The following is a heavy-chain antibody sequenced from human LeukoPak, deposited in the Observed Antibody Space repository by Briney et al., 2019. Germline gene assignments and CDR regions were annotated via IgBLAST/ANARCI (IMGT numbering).Heavy chain of an antibody. CDR2: IGSRSTSI. V-gene: IGHV3-21*01. CDR3: ARETSEAFDI. Sequence: GGSLRLSCAASGFTFSSGSMNWVRQAPGKGLEWVSSIGSRSTSIYYADSVKGRFTISRDNAKNSLYLQMNSLRAEDTAVYYCARETSEAFDIWGQGTMVTVSS. CDR1: GFTFSSGS. J-gene: IGHJ3*02.